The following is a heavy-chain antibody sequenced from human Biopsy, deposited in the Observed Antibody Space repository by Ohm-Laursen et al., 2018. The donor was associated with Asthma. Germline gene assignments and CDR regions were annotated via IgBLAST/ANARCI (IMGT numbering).Heavy chain of an antibody. CDR2: IHYSGST. CDR3: ARASVAASSNWFGP. CDR1: GASIKTDDHY. Sequence: SETLSLTCTVSGASIKTDDHYWSWLRQPPGKGLEWFGFIHYSGSTSYNPSLKGGVTISVDTSKNQFSLKLSSVTAADTAVYYCARASVAASSNWFGPWGQGTLVTVST. V-gene: IGHV4-30-4*01. J-gene: IGHJ5*02. D-gene: IGHD6-19*01.